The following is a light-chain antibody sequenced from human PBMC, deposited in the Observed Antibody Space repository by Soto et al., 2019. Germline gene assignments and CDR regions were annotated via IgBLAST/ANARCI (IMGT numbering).Light chain of an antibody. CDR1: QSVSSY. V-gene: IGKV3-20*01. CDR3: QHYAGSPWT. Sequence: IVVTQSPCTLSLSPGERATLSCRASQSVSSYLAWYQQKPGQAPRLLIYGASSRATGIPDRFSGSASGTDFTLTISRLEPEDFAVYYCQHYAGSPWTFGQGTKVDIK. CDR2: GAS. J-gene: IGKJ1*01.